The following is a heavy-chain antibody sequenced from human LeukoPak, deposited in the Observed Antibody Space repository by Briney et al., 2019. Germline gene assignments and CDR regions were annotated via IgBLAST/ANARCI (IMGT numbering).Heavy chain of an antibody. J-gene: IGHJ6*03. D-gene: IGHD2-2*01. V-gene: IGHV3-30*02. Sequence: GGSLRLSCAASGFTFSSYGMHWVRQAPGKGLEWVAFIRYDGSNKYYADSVKGRFTISRGNSKNTLYLQMNSLRAEDTAVYYCAKSSFYCSSTSCYGPDYYYYYMDVWGKGTTVTVSS. CDR1: GFTFSSYG. CDR3: AKSSFYCSSTSCYGPDYYYYYMDV. CDR2: IRYDGSNK.